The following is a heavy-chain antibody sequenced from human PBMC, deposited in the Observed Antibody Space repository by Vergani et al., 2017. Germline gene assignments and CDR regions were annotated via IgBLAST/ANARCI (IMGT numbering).Heavy chain of an antibody. J-gene: IGHJ6*02. CDR2: IYYSGST. CDR3: AREVIYFDWTQSTRFYYGMDV. D-gene: IGHD3-9*01. Sequence: QVQLQESGPGLVKPSQTLSLTCTVSGGSISSGDYYWSWIRQPPGKGLEWIGYIYYSGSTYYNPSLKRRVTISVDPSKNQFSLKLSSVTAADTAVYYCAREVIYFDWTQSTRFYYGMDVWGQGTTVTVSS. V-gene: IGHV4-30-4*01. CDR1: GGSISSGDYY.